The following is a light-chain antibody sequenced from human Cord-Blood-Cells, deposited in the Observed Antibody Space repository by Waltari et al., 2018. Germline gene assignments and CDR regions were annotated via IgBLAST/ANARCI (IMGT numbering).Light chain of an antibody. CDR1: QSRLHSNGYNY. CDR3: MQALQTPLT. Sequence: DSVMTQSPLPLPVIPGEPASIRCRSSQSRLHSNGYNYLDWYLQKPGQSPQLLIYLGSNRASGVPNRFSGSGSGTDFTLKISRVEAEDVGVYYCMQALQTPLTFGGGTKVEIK. J-gene: IGKJ4*01. V-gene: IGKV2-28*01. CDR2: LGS.